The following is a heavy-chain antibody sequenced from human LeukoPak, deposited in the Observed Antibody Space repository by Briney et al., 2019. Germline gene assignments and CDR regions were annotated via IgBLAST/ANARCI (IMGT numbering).Heavy chain of an antibody. CDR1: GFTFSSYS. Sequence: GGSLRLSCAASGFTFSSYSMNWVRQAPGKGLEWVSYISSSSSTIYYADSVKGRFTISRDNAENSLYLQMNSLRDEDTTVYYCARGSNTYYYDSSGYSQPVDYWGQGTLVTVSS. J-gene: IGHJ4*02. CDR3: ARGSNTYYYDSSGYSQPVDY. D-gene: IGHD3-22*01. V-gene: IGHV3-48*02. CDR2: ISSSSSTI.